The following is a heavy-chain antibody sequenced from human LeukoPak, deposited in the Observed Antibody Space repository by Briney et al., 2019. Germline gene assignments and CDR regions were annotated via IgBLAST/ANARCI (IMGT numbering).Heavy chain of an antibody. D-gene: IGHD3-22*01. V-gene: IGHV3-15*01. J-gene: IGHJ4*02. Sequence: GGSLRLSCAASGFTFSNAWMNWVRQAPGKGLEWVGRFKNKSDGGTTDYAAPVKGRFTISRDDSKNTLYLQMNSLKTEDTAVYYCTTDRNYYHSSAYFHWGQGTLVTVSS. CDR3: TTDRNYYHSSAYFH. CDR2: FKNKSDGGTT. CDR1: GFTFSNAW.